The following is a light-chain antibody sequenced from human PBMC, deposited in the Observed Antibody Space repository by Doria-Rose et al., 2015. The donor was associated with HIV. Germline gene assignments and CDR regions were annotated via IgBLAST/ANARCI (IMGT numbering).Light chain of an antibody. CDR2: DGS. J-gene: IGKJ1*01. V-gene: IGKV3-20*01. CDR3: HQYGTSWT. Sequence: EIAMTQSPGILSLSPWERATLSCRASQRFSSNYLAWYQQQPGQAPSLLIYDGSTRATGIPDRFSASGSGTDFTLTINRLEPEDFALYYCHQYGTSWTFGQGTKVEI. CDR1: QRFSSNY.